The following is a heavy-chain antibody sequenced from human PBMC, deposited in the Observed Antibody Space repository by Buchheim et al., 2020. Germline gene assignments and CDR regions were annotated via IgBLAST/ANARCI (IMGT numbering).Heavy chain of an antibody. J-gene: IGHJ6*02. CDR1: GFTFSSYW. V-gene: IGHV3-74*01. CDR3: ARSITMIKTGRSYYGMDV. CDR2: INNDGSST. D-gene: IGHD3-22*01. Sequence: EVQLVESGGGLVQPGGSLRLSCAASGFTFSSYWMHWVRQAPGKGLVWVSRINNDGSSTSYADSVKGRFTISRDNAKNTLYLQMNSLRAEDTAVYYCARSITMIKTGRSYYGMDVCGQGTT.